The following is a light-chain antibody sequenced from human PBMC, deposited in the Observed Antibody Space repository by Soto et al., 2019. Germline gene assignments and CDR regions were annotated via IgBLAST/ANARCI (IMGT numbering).Light chain of an antibody. J-gene: IGLJ1*01. CDR1: SSDVGGYNY. V-gene: IGLV2-8*01. CDR2: EVS. CDR3: SSFAGNNTYV. Sequence: QSVLTQPPSASASPGQSVTISCTGTSSDVGGYNYVSWYQQRPGKAPKLMIYEVSQRPSGVPDRFSGSKSGNTATLTVSGLQAEDEADYYCSSFAGNNTYVFGSGTKVTVL.